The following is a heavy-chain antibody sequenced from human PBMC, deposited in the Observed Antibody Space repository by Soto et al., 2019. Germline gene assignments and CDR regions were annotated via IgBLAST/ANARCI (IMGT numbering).Heavy chain of an antibody. J-gene: IGHJ6*02. V-gene: IGHV4-38-2*01. CDR2: VYHNGNA. CDR3: AARPYYYYGLDV. D-gene: IGHD3-10*01. Sequence: SETLSLTCAVSGYSISSGYYWGWLRQPPGKAPEWIGYVYHNGNAYPKPSLKSRVTISLDGAKNQFSLKMTSVTAADTGLYYCAARPYYYYGLDVWGQGTTVTVSS. CDR1: GYSISSGYY.